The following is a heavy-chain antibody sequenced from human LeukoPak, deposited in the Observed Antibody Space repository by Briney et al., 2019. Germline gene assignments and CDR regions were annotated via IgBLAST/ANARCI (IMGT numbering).Heavy chain of an antibody. CDR3: ARLNRRGVLPLDY. Sequence: SETLSLTCTVSGGSISSYYWSWIRQPPGKGLEWIGYIYYSGSTNYNPSLKSRVTISVDTSKNQFSLKLSSVAAADTAVYYCARLNRRGVLPLDYWGQGTLVTVSS. D-gene: IGHD3-16*01. V-gene: IGHV4-59*12. J-gene: IGHJ4*02. CDR2: IYYSGST. CDR1: GGSISSYY.